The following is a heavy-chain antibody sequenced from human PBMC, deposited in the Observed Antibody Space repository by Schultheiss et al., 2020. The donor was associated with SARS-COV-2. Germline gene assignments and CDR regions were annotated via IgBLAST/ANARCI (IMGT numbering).Heavy chain of an antibody. Sequence: SQTLSLTCTVSGGSISSSSYYWGWIRQPPGKGLEWIGYIYYSGSTNYNPSLKSRVTISVDTSKNQFSLKLSSVTAADTAVYYCARAKTTVTSDFDYWGQGTLVTVSS. V-gene: IGHV4-61*05. CDR1: GGSISSSSYY. CDR3: ARAKTTVTSDFDY. D-gene: IGHD4-17*01. J-gene: IGHJ4*02. CDR2: IYYSGST.